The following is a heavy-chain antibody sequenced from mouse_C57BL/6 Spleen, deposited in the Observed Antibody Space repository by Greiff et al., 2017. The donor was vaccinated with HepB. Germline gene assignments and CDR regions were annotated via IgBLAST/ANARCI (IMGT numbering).Heavy chain of an antibody. CDR3: ARDRLTTVVAHWYFDV. V-gene: IGHV3-6*01. Sequence: EVQLQESGPGLVKPSQSLSLTCSVTGYSITSGYYWNWIRQFPGNKLEWMGYISYDGSNNYNPSLKNRISITRDTSKNQFFLKLNSVTTEDTAIYYCARDRLTTVVAHWYFDVWGTGTTVTVSS. CDR2: ISYDGSN. D-gene: IGHD1-1*01. J-gene: IGHJ1*03. CDR1: GYSITSGYY.